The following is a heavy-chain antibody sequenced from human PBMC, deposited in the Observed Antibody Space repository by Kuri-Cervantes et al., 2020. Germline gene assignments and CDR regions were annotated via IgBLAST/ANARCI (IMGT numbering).Heavy chain of an antibody. CDR2: ISAYDGNT. V-gene: IGHV1-18*01. CDR1: GGTFSSYA. Sequence: ASVKVSCKASGGTFSSYAISWVRQAPGQGLEWMGRISAYDGNTNYAQKFQGRVTMTTDTSTSTAYMELGSLRSDDTAVYYCAINYYDSGSYYSWFDPWGQGTLVTVSS. J-gene: IGHJ5*02. CDR3: AINYYDSGSYYSWFDP. D-gene: IGHD3-10*01.